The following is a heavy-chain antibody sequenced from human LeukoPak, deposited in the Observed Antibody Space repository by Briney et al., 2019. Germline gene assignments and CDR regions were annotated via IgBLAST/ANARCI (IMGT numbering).Heavy chain of an antibody. V-gene: IGHV4-39*01. CDR1: GGSISSGVYY. J-gene: IGHJ3*02. CDR2: IYYSGST. Sequence: SETLSLTCTVSGGSISSGVYYWGWIRQPPGKGLEWIGSIYYSGSTYYNPSLESRASIVRDTSKNQFSLKLTSVTAADTAVYYCARRATMVRGLNDAFDIWGQGTMVTVSS. D-gene: IGHD3-10*01. CDR3: ARRATMVRGLNDAFDI.